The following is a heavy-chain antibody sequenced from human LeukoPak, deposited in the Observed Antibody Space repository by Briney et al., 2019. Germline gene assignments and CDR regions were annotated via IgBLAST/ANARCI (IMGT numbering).Heavy chain of an antibody. V-gene: IGHV1-18*01. CDR2: ISAYNGNT. CDR1: GYTFTSYG. D-gene: IGHD3-22*01. J-gene: IGHJ4*02. Sequence: ASVKVSCKASGYTFTSYGISWVRQAPGQGLEWMGWISAYNGNTNYAQKLQGRVTMTTDTSTSTAYMELRSLRSDDTAVYYCARFRPKPRTYYYDSSGGSPNDYRGQGTLVTVSS. CDR3: ARFRPKPRTYYYDSSGGSPNDY.